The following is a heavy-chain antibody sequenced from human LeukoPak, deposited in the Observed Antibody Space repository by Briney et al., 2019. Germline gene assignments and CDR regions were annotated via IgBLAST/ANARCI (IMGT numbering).Heavy chain of an antibody. CDR1: GLTFSSYW. CDR3: ARGGGLDV. Sequence: GGSLRLSCAASGLTFSSYWMNWARQAPGKGLEWVASINHNGNVNYYVDSVKGRFTISRDNAKNSLYLQMSNLRAEDMAVYFCARGGGLDVWGQGATVTVSS. D-gene: IGHD3-16*01. J-gene: IGHJ6*02. V-gene: IGHV3-7*03. CDR2: INHNGNVN.